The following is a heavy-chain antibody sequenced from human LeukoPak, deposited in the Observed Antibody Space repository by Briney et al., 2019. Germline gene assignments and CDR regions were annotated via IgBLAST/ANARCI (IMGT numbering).Heavy chain of an antibody. Sequence: GGSLRLSCAASGFTFSSYAMSWVRQAPGKGLEWVSTITDSGGTTFYADSVKGRFTISRDNSKNTVYLQMNSLRAEDTAVYYCAKLWRGSHPRYFDHWGQGTLVIVSS. CDR3: AKLWRGSHPRYFDH. D-gene: IGHD1-26*01. CDR1: GFTFSSYA. J-gene: IGHJ4*02. V-gene: IGHV3-23*01. CDR2: ITDSGGTT.